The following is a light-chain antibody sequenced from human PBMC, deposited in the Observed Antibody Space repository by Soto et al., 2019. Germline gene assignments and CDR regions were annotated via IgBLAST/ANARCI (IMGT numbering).Light chain of an antibody. V-gene: IGKV3-15*01. Sequence: EIVMTQSPATLSVSPGERATLSCRASQSVSSNLAWYQQKPGQAPRLLIYGASTRATGIPARFSGSGSGTEFTLTISSLQSEDVAVYYCQQYNNWPLLFGQGTKVEIK. CDR1: QSVSSN. CDR2: GAS. J-gene: IGKJ1*01. CDR3: QQYNNWPLL.